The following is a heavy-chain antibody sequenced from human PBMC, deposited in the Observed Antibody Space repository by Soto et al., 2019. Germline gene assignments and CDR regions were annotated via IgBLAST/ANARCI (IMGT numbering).Heavy chain of an antibody. CDR1: GFTFSSYA. J-gene: IGHJ3*02. CDR2: ISGSGGST. Sequence: EVQLLESGGGLVQPGGSLRLSCAASGFTFSSYAMSWVRQAPGKGLEWVSAISGSGGSTYYADSVKGRFTISRDNSKNTLYLQMNSLRAEDTAVYYCAKELWIVVVITPSARNDAFDIWGQGTMVTVSS. D-gene: IGHD3-22*01. CDR3: AKELWIVVVITPSARNDAFDI. V-gene: IGHV3-23*01.